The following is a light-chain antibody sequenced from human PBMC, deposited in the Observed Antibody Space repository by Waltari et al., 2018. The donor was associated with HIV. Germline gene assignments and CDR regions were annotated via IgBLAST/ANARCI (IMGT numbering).Light chain of an antibody. CDR2: AAS. Sequence: DVQMTQSPSPVSASVGDRVIITCRASQGVSGWLSWYQQKMGKAPRLLIYAASSLQSGVPSRFSGSGFGTEFTLTINNLQPEDFATYYCQQANSFPRTFGQGTKVEMK. CDR3: QQANSFPRT. CDR1: QGVSGW. J-gene: IGKJ1*01. V-gene: IGKV1-12*01.